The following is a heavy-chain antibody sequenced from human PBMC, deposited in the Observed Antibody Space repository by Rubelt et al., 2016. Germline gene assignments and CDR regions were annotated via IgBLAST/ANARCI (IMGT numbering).Heavy chain of an antibody. CDR2: IYPGDSDT. Sequence: EVQLVQSGAEVKKPGESLKISCKGSGYSFTSYWIGWVRQMTGQGLEWMGIIYPGDSDTRYSASFQGQVTISVDKSINTACLQWSGLKASDTAMYYCARLGGYFIVDYWGQGTLVTVSS. CDR3: ARLGGYFIVDY. J-gene: IGHJ4*02. CDR1: GYSFTSYW. D-gene: IGHD2-2*03. V-gene: IGHV5-51*01.